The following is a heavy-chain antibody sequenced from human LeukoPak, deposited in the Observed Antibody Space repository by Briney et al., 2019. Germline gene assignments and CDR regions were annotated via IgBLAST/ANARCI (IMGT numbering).Heavy chain of an antibody. CDR1: GFTFSSYG. D-gene: IGHD6-13*01. CDR3: AKAGYSSSWPLDY. CDR2: ISYDGSNK. J-gene: IGHJ4*02. V-gene: IGHV3-30*18. Sequence: GGSLRLSCSASGFTFSSYGMHWVRQAPGKGLEWVAVISYDGSNKYYADSVKGRFTISRDNSKNTLFLEMNSLRVEDTAVYYRAKAGYSSSWPLDYWGQGTQVTVSS.